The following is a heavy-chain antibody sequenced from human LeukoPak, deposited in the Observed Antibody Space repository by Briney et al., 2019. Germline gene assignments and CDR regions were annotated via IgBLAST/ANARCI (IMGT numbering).Heavy chain of an antibody. CDR1: GYSFTSYW. D-gene: IGHD3-22*01. V-gene: IGHV5-10-1*01. CDR2: IDPRDSYT. CDR3: ARLESSGYYVY. J-gene: IGHJ4*02. Sequence: GESLKISCKGSGYSFTSYWISWVRQMPGKGLEWMGRIDPRDSYTKYSPSFQGHVSISADKSISTAYLQWSSLKASDTATYYCARLESSGYYVYWGQGSLVTVSS.